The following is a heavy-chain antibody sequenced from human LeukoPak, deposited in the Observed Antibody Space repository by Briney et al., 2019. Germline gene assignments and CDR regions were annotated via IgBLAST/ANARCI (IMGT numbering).Heavy chain of an antibody. J-gene: IGHJ5*02. V-gene: IGHV3-23*01. CDR2: ISGSGGAT. Sequence: GGSLRLSCAASGFTFNNYAMSWVRQAPGKGLEWVSGISGSGGATYYADSVKGRFTISGDNSKNTLYLQMNSLRGDDTAVYYCTKGDDYGANTRLPKYNWFDPWGQGTLVTVSS. D-gene: IGHD4-23*01. CDR3: TKGDDYGANTRLPKYNWFDP. CDR1: GFTFNNYA.